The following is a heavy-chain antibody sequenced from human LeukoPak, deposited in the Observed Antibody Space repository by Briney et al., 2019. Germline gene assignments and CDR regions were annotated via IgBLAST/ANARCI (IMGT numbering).Heavy chain of an antibody. V-gene: IGHV1-8*01. CDR3: ARDRGSSSFDS. Sequence: APVKVSCKASGNTFISYAINWVRQATGQGLEWMGWMNPNSGNTGYAQKSQGRVTMTRNTSIGTAYMELSSLRSEDTAVYYCARDRGSSSFDSWGEGALVTVSS. CDR2: MNPNSGNT. D-gene: IGHD3-16*01. J-gene: IGHJ4*02. CDR1: GNTFISYA.